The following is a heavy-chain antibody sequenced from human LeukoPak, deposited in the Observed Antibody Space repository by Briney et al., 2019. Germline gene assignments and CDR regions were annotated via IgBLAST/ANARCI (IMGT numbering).Heavy chain of an antibody. D-gene: IGHD3-3*01. J-gene: IGHJ3*02. CDR3: ARADYDFWIHQAGAFDI. Sequence: SETLSLTCTVSGGSISSYYWSWIRQPAGKGLEWIGRIYTSGSTNYNPSLKSRVTMSVDTSKNQFPLKLSSVTAADTAVYYCARADYDFWIHQAGAFDIWGQGTMVTVSS. V-gene: IGHV4-4*07. CDR1: GGSISSYY. CDR2: IYTSGST.